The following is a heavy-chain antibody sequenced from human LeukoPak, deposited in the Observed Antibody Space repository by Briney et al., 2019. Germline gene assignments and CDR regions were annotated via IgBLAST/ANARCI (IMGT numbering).Heavy chain of an antibody. Sequence: GGSLRLSCAASGFTFSSSSMNWVRQAPGKGLEWGSYISSSSRTIYYADSVKGRFTISRDNAKNSLYLQMNSLRAEDTAVYYCARDKSGDIVVVPAAEAKGHYYYMDVWGKGTTVTVSS. CDR3: ARDKSGDIVVVPAAEAKGHYYYMDV. V-gene: IGHV3-48*04. CDR2: ISSSSRTI. D-gene: IGHD2-2*01. J-gene: IGHJ6*03. CDR1: GFTFSSSS.